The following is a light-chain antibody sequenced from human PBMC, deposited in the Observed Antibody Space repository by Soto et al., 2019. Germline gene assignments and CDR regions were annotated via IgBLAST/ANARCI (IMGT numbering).Light chain of an antibody. CDR1: QYISTY. Sequence: MTQSLVAVSATVEDRVTLTCRASQYISTYLNWYRQKSGKAPEVLIYSASTLQSGVPSRFSGRGSGTDFTLTIIGLQSEDFATYYCQQSYTTPRTFGAGTKAAIK. CDR2: SAS. J-gene: IGKJ4*02. CDR3: QQSYTTPRT. V-gene: IGKV1-39*01.